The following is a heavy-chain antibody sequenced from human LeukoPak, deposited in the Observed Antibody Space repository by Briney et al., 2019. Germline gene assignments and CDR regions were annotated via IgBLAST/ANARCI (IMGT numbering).Heavy chain of an antibody. J-gene: IGHJ5*02. V-gene: IGHV4-39*01. D-gene: IGHD1-26*01. CDR3: ARHEYSGSYYGLSWFDP. CDR2: IYYSGST. CDR1: GGSISSSSYH. Sequence: PSETLSLTYTVSGGSISSSSYHWGWIRQPPGKGLEWIASIYYSGSTYYNPSLKSRVTISVDTSKNQLSLKLSSLTAADTAVYYCARHEYSGSYYGLSWFDPWGQGTLVTVSS.